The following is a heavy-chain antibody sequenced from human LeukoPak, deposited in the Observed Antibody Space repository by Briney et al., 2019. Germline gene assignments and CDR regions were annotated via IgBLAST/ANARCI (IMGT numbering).Heavy chain of an antibody. CDR2: ISGFNGNT. V-gene: IGHV1-18*01. J-gene: IGHJ6*02. Sequence: ASVKVSLKPSGYTFTCFGISGVRQAPGQGREWMGWISGFNGNTNYAQSLQGRVTMTTDTSTSTAYIELRSLRSDDTAVYYCARDPLYDILTTDPSPRGLDVWGQGTTVTVSS. D-gene: IGHD3-9*01. CDR3: ARDPLYDILTTDPSPRGLDV. CDR1: GYTFTCFG.